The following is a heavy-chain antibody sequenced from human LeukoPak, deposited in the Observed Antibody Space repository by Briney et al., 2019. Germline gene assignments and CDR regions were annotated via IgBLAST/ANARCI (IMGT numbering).Heavy chain of an antibody. D-gene: IGHD1-26*01. CDR1: GFTFSSYN. Sequence: PGGSLRLSCAASGFTFSSYNMNWVRQAPGKGLECVSYISSGGTKYYADSVKGRFTVSRDNAKNSLYLQMNGLRAEDTAVYYCARDSLYSGSPHGDAFDIWGQGTMVTVSS. CDR2: ISSGGTK. V-gene: IGHV3-48*04. J-gene: IGHJ3*02. CDR3: ARDSLYSGSPHGDAFDI.